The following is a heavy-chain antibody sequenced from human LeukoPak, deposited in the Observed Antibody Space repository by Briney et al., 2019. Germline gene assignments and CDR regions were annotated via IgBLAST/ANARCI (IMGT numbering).Heavy chain of an antibody. CDR3: ARDDVAWNDVHWFDP. V-gene: IGHV3-21*01. D-gene: IGHD1-1*01. CDR2: ITSTVSSI. J-gene: IGHJ5*02. CDR1: GFTFSYYT. Sequence: GGSLRLSCAASGFTFSYYTMSWVRQAPEKGLEWVSSITSTVSSIYYADSVKGRFTISRDNAKNSLYLQMSSLRVEDTAAYYCARDDVAWNDVHWFDPWGQGTLVTVSS.